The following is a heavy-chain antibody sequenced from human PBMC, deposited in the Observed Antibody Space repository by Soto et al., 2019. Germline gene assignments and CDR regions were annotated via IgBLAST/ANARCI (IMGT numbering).Heavy chain of an antibody. J-gene: IGHJ4*02. CDR2: ISGSGGST. D-gene: IGHD6-13*01. Sequence: PGGSLRLSCAASGFTFSSYAMSWVRQAPGKGLEWVSAISGSGGSTYYADSVKGRFTISRDNSKNTLYLQMNSLRAEDTAVYYCAKDSSSSWYKLDDYWGQGTLVTVSS. CDR1: GFTFSSYA. V-gene: IGHV3-23*01. CDR3: AKDSSSSWYKLDDY.